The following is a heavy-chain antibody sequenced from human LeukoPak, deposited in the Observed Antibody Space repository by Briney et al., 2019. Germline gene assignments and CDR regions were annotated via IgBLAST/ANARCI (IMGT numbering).Heavy chain of an antibody. Sequence: PGGSLRLSCAASGFTFSSYGMHWVRQAPGKGLEWVAVISYDGSNKYYADSVKGRFTISRDNSKNTLYLQMNSLRAEDTAVYYCARAELIVVVIETAFDIWGQGTMVTVSS. CDR1: GFTFSSYG. J-gene: IGHJ3*02. CDR3: ARAELIVVVIETAFDI. V-gene: IGHV3-30*12. CDR2: ISYDGSNK. D-gene: IGHD3-22*01.